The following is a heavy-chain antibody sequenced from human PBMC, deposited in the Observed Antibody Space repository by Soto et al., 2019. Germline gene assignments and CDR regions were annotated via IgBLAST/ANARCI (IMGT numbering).Heavy chain of an antibody. D-gene: IGHD2-21*01. CDR2: IYWNDDK. V-gene: IGHV2-5*01. CDR1: GFSLTTSGVG. J-gene: IGHJ5*02. CDR3: AYRPLVQTSIAKWDWFDP. Sequence: QITLKESGPTLVKPTQTLTLTCTFSGFSLTTSGVGVGWIRQSPGKAPEWLALIYWNDDKRYNPSFQSRLTATKDSPKNQLVLTVTNMATVDTATYFCAYRPLVQTSIAKWDWFDPWGQGTLVTVAS.